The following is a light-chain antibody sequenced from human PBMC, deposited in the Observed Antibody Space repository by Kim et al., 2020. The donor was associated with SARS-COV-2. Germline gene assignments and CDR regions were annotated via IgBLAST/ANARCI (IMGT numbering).Light chain of an antibody. J-gene: IGKJ1*01. CDR1: QSVLYSSNNKSY. Sequence: ATINCKSSQSVLYSSNNKSYLAWYQQKPGQPPKLLIYWASTRESGVPDRFSGSGSGTDFTLTISSLQAGDVAVYYCQQYYSTPRTFGQGTKVDIK. CDR3: QQYYSTPRT. CDR2: WAS. V-gene: IGKV4-1*01.